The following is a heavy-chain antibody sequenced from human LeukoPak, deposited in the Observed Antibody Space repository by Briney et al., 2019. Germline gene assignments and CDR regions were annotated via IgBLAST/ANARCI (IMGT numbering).Heavy chain of an antibody. J-gene: IGHJ6*04. V-gene: IGHV3-30*18. CDR1: GFTFSSYG. CDR3: AKDGVLATTLSV. D-gene: IGHD3-3*01. Sequence: PGGSLRLSCAASGFTFSSYGMSWVRQAPGKGLEWVAVISYDGSNKYYADSVKGRSTISRDNSKNTLYLQMNSLRAEDTAVYYCAKDGVLATTLSVWGKGTTVTISS. CDR2: ISYDGSNK.